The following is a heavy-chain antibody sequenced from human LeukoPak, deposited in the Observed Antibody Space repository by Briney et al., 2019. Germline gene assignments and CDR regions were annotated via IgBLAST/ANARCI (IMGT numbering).Heavy chain of an antibody. Sequence: SETLSLTCTVSGGSISSYYWSWIRQPAGKGLEWIGYIYYSGSTNYNPSLKSRVTISVDTSKNQFSLKLSSVTAADTAVYYCARAREQNAFDIWGQGTMVTVSS. CDR1: GGSISSYY. CDR2: IYYSGST. V-gene: IGHV4-59*01. J-gene: IGHJ3*02. CDR3: ARAREQNAFDI.